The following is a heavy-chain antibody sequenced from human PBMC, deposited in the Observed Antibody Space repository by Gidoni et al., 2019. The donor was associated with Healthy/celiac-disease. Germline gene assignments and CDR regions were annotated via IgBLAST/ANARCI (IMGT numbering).Heavy chain of an antibody. CDR1: GLTFRRYS. V-gene: IGHV3-21*01. CDR2: ISSSSSYI. J-gene: IGHJ4*02. Sequence: EVQLVESGGGLVKHGGSLRLSCSASGLTFRRYSMNGVRQAPGKGLEWVSSISSSSSYIYYADSVKGRFTISRDNAKNSLYLQMNSLRAEDTAVYYCARPLKDYYDSSGYEGFDYWGQGTLVTVSS. CDR3: ARPLKDYYDSSGYEGFDY. D-gene: IGHD3-22*01.